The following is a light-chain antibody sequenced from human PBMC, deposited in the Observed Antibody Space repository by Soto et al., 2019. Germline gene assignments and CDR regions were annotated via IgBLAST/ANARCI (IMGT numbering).Light chain of an antibody. CDR1: QSVSSN. CDR3: XQHXNWPPWT. CDR2: GAS. V-gene: IGKV3-15*01. J-gene: IGKJ1*01. Sequence: EIVMTQSPATLSVSPGERATLSCRASQSVSSNLAWYQQKPGQAPRLLMYGASTRATGIPDRFSGSGSGTEFTLTISSLQSEDXXVXXXXQHXNWPPWTFGQGTKVEIK.